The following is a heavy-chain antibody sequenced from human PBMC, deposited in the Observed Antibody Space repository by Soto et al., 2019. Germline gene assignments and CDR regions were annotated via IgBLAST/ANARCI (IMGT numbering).Heavy chain of an antibody. V-gene: IGHV5-10-1*01. CDR2: IDPSDSYT. J-gene: IGHJ3*02. CDR3: ARHRGSSSWYWGAAFDI. D-gene: IGHD6-13*01. CDR1: GYSFTSYW. Sequence: GESLKISCKGSGYSFTSYWISWVRQMPGKGLEWMGRIDPSDSYTNYSPSFQGHVTISADKSISTAYLQWSSLKASDTAMYYCARHRGSSSWYWGAAFDIWGQGTMVTVSS.